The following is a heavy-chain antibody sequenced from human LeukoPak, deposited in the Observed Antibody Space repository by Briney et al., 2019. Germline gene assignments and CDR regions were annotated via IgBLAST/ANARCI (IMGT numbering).Heavy chain of an antibody. J-gene: IGHJ4*02. V-gene: IGHV3-9*01. Sequence: GGSLRLSCAASGFTFSSYGMHWVRQAPGKGLEWVSGISWNSGSIGYADSVKGRFTISRDNAKNSLYLQMNSLRAEDTALYYCAKDLFGRSSSWYVDYWGQGTLVTVSS. CDR2: ISWNSGSI. CDR1: GFTFSSYG. CDR3: AKDLFGRSSSWYVDY. D-gene: IGHD6-13*01.